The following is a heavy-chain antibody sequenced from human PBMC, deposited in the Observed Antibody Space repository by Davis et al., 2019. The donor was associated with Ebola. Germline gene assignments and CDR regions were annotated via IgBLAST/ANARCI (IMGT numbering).Heavy chain of an antibody. CDR3: VKDWHYYGSGTYGAFDM. D-gene: IGHD3-10*01. CDR1: GFTFRNAW. Sequence: GESLKISCVASGFTFRNAWMSWVRQAPGKGPEWVAFIRYDATNEDYSVSVKGRFTISRDNSKNTLYLQMHSLRTEDTAMYYCVKDWHYYGSGTYGAFDMWGQGTKVIVSS. J-gene: IGHJ3*02. V-gene: IGHV3-30*02. CDR2: IRYDATNE.